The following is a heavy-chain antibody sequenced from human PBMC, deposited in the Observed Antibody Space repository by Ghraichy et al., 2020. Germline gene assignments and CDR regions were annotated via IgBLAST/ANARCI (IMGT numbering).Heavy chain of an antibody. J-gene: IGHJ6*02. CDR2: INHSGST. CDR3: ASASDGKLKPRHNYYYYGMDV. Sequence: SETLSLTCAVYGGSFSGYYWSWIRQPPGKGLEWIGEINHSGSTNYNPSLKSRVTISVDTSKNQFSLKLSSVTAADTAVYYCASASDGKLKPRHNYYYYGMDVWGQGTTVTVSS. CDR1: GGSFSGYY. D-gene: IGHD2-15*01. V-gene: IGHV4-34*01.